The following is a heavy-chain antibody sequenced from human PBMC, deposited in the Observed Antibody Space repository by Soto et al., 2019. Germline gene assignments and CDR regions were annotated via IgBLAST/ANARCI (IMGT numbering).Heavy chain of an antibody. CDR2: VSYDGSNK. CDR3: AKVFGGYYDSSGYYSPLYYYYYGMDV. J-gene: IGHJ6*02. D-gene: IGHD3-22*01. Sequence: PGGCMRISCAASGLSFNSYGMHLVRQAPGKGLEWVAVVSYDGSNKYYADSVKGRFTISRDNSKNTLYLQMNSLRAEDTAVYYCAKVFGGYYDSSGYYSPLYYYYYGMDVWGQGTTVTVSS. CDR1: GLSFNSYG. V-gene: IGHV3-30*18.